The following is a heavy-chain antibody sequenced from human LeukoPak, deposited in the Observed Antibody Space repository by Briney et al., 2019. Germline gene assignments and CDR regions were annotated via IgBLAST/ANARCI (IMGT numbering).Heavy chain of an antibody. J-gene: IGHJ6*03. Sequence: ASVKVSCKVSGYTHTELSMHWVRQAPGKGLEWMGGFDPEDGETIYAQKFQGRVTMTEDTSTDTAYMELSSLRSEDTAVYYCATYTSSTPYYYMDVWGKGTTVTVSS. CDR3: ATYTSSTPYYYMDV. V-gene: IGHV1-24*01. D-gene: IGHD2-2*01. CDR1: GYTHTELS. CDR2: FDPEDGET.